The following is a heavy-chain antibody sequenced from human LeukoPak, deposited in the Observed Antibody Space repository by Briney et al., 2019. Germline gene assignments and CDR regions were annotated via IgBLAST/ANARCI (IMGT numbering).Heavy chain of an antibody. Sequence: SETLSLTCTVSGGSISSYFWSWIRQPPGKGLEWIGYIYYSGSTNYNPSLKSRVTISVDTSKNQSSLKLSSVTAADAAVYYCARTTEGGYTYNYFYYYYMDVWGKNTAVSISS. CDR1: GGSISSYF. CDR2: IYYSGST. V-gene: IGHV4-59*01. D-gene: IGHD5-18*01. CDR3: ARTTEGGYTYNYFYYYYMDV. J-gene: IGHJ6*03.